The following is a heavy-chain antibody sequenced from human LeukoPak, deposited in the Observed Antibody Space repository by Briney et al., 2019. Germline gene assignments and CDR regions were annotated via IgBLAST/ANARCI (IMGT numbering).Heavy chain of an antibody. D-gene: IGHD1-26*01. CDR2: IYYSGST. Sequence: SETLSLTCTVSGGSLSNYYWSWIRQYPGQGLEWIGYIYYSGSTTYNPSLKSRVTISVDTSKNQFSLKLSSVTAADTAVYYCARFATESGSYQTFDYWGQGTLVTVSS. J-gene: IGHJ4*02. CDR3: ARFATESGSYQTFDY. CDR1: GGSLSNYY. V-gene: IGHV4-59*01.